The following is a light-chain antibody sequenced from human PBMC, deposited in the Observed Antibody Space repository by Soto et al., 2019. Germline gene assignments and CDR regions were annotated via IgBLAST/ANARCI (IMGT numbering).Light chain of an antibody. CDR2: EVI. V-gene: IGLV2-23*02. CDR1: SSDVGNYNL. CDR3: CSYAGSTAL. Sequence: QSVLTQPASVSGSPGQSITISCTGTSSDVGNYNLVSWYQQVPGKVPKLIIYEVIQRPSGVSNRFSGSKSGNTASLTISGLQSDDEGDYYCCSYAGSTALFGGGTKLTVL. J-gene: IGLJ2*01.